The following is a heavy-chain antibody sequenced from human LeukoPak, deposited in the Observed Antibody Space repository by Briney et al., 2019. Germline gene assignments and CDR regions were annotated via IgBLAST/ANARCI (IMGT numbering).Heavy chain of an antibody. V-gene: IGHV4-59*01. D-gene: IGHD3-9*01. CDR2: VYSSGST. CDR3: ARTPYFDVLPSSLDMEV. Sequence: SETLSLTCTVSGVSISSCYCSWIRQFPGKGLEWIGYVYSSGSTDYNPSLQSRVTISQDTSKNQFSLRLSSVTAADTAVYYCARTPYFDVLPSSLDMEVWGKGTTVTVSS. CDR1: GVSISSCY. J-gene: IGHJ6*03.